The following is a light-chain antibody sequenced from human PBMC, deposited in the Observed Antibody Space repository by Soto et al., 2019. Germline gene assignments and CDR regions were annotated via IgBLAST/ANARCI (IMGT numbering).Light chain of an antibody. V-gene: IGLV8-61*01. J-gene: IGLJ2*01. Sequence: QAVVTQEPSLSVSPGGTLTLTCGLTSGSVSTGHFPSLYQVTPGQPPRTLIYNTDSRSSGVPKRFSGSILGNKAALTITGAQADDESEYYCVLYMGGGVVSFGGGTKLTVL. CDR3: VLYMGGGVVS. CDR2: NTD. CDR1: SGSVSTGHF.